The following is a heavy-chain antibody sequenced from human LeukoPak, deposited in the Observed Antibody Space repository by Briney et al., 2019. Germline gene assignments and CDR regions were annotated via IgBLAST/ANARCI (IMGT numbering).Heavy chain of an antibody. J-gene: IGHJ4*02. Sequence: SETLSLTCTVSGYSISSGYYWGWIRQPPGKRLEWIGSIYHSGSTHYNSSLKSRVTISVDTSKNQLSLKLSSVTAADTAVYYCARGVGLTQGGTFDYWGQGTLVTVSS. D-gene: IGHD1-1*01. CDR1: GYSISSGYY. CDR2: IYHSGST. CDR3: ARGVGLTQGGTFDY. V-gene: IGHV4-38-2*02.